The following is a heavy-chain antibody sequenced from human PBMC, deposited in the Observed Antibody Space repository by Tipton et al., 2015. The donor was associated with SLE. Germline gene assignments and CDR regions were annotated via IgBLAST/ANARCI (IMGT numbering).Heavy chain of an antibody. D-gene: IGHD5-24*01. CDR2: MYYTGSA. V-gene: IGHV4-28*01. CDR3: ARTNLQGSLVDWYFDL. J-gene: IGHJ2*01. CDR1: GYSISTGYF. Sequence: TLSLTCVVSGYSISTGYFWGWIRQPPGKGLEWIGYMYYTGSAHYNPSLRNRVTLSLDTSKNQFSLKLSSVTAADTAVYYCARTNLQGSLVDWYFDLWGRGTLVTVSS.